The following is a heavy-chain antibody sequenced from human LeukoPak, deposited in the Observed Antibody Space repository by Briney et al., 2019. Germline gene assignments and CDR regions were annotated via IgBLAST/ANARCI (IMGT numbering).Heavy chain of an antibody. CDR2: IRYDGSNK. Sequence: GGSLRLSCAASGFTFSSYGMHWVRQAPGKGLEWVAFIRYDGSNKYYADSVKGRFTISRDNSKNTLYLQMDGLKTEDTAVYYCTHHSSRGEWGQGTLVTVSS. CDR3: THHSSRGE. V-gene: IGHV3-30*02. J-gene: IGHJ4*02. CDR1: GFTFSSYG. D-gene: IGHD6-13*01.